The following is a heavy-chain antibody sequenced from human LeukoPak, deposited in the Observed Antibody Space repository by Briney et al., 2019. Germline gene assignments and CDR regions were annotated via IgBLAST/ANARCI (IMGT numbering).Heavy chain of an antibody. D-gene: IGHD3-16*02. CDR3: ARARSYDYVWGSYPRPYYFDY. J-gene: IGHJ4*02. Sequence: SETLSLTCAVYGGSFSSYYWSWIRQPPGKGLEWIGEINHSGSTNYNPSLKSRVTISVDTSKNQFSLKLSSVTAADTAVYYCARARSYDYVWGSYPRPYYFDYWGQGTLVTVSS. V-gene: IGHV4-34*01. CDR2: INHSGST. CDR1: GGSFSSYY.